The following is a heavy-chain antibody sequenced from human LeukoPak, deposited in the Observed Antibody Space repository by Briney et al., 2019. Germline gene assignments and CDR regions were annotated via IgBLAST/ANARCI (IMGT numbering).Heavy chain of an antibody. Sequence: GESLKISCKCSAYLFTNYWIGWVRQLPGKGQEWRGIIYPGDSDTRYSPSFQGQVTISADKSISTAYLQWSSLRASDTAIYYCAGAYYGSGSYPPYNWFDPWGQGTLVAVSS. CDR3: AGAYYGSGSYPPYNWFDP. J-gene: IGHJ5*02. D-gene: IGHD3-10*01. V-gene: IGHV5-51*01. CDR1: AYLFTNYW. CDR2: IYPGDSDT.